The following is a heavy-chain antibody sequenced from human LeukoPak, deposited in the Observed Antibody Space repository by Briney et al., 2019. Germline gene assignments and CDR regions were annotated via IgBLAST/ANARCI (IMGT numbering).Heavy chain of an antibody. CDR1: GFTFSDFW. Sequence: GGSLRLSCAASGFTFSDFWMSWVRQAPGKGLEWVADINQDESEKSYVDSVRGRSTISRDNAENSLYLQMNSLRAEDTALYYCARESRPEGRLIDIDFWGQGTLVTVSS. V-gene: IGHV3-7*01. J-gene: IGHJ4*02. CDR3: ARESRPEGRLIDIDF. D-gene: IGHD1-1*01. CDR2: INQDESEK.